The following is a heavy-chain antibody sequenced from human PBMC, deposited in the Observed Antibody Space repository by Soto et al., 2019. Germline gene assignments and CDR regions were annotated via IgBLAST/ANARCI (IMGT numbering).Heavy chain of an antibody. J-gene: IGHJ4*02. Sequence: QVQLVESGGGVVQPGRSLRLSCAASGFTFSSYAMHWVRQAPGKGLEWVAVISYDGSNKYYADSVKGRFTISRDNSKNTLYLQMNSLRAEDTAVYYCAREMLRYFDWLLYKGFDYWGQGTLVTVSS. CDR2: ISYDGSNK. CDR3: AREMLRYFDWLLYKGFDY. D-gene: IGHD3-9*01. V-gene: IGHV3-30-3*01. CDR1: GFTFSSYA.